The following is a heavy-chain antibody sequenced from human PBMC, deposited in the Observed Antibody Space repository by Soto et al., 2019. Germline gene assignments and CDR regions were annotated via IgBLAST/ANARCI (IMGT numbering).Heavy chain of an antibody. Sequence: GPVKVSCKASGYTFTSYGISWVRQAPGQGLEWMGWISAYNGNTNYAQKLQGRVTMTTDTSTSTAYMELRSLRSDDTAVYYCARDGQQLVADYFDYWGQGTLVTVSS. CDR3: ARDGQQLVADYFDY. V-gene: IGHV1-18*04. J-gene: IGHJ4*02. D-gene: IGHD6-13*01. CDR2: ISAYNGNT. CDR1: GYTFTSYG.